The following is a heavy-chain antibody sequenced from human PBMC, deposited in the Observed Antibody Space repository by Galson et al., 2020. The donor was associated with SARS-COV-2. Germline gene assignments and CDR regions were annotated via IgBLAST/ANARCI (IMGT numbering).Heavy chain of an antibody. CDR2: VGAAGDT. D-gene: IGHD2-15*01. CDR1: GFSFTSYD. CDR3: ARWSRTLDSFDS. Sequence: GESLKISCAASGFSFTSYDMHWVRQSTEKGLEWVSSVGAAGDTYYLDSLMGRFTISREIVEKFVYLQMNSLGAGDTAVYFCARWSRTLDSFDSWGQGTMVTVSS. V-gene: IGHV3-13*01. J-gene: IGHJ3*02.